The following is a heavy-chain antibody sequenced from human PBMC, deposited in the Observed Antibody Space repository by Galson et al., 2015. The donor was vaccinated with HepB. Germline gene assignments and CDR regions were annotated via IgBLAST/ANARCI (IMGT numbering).Heavy chain of an antibody. J-gene: IGHJ2*01. CDR3: ARRTTVTHYWYFDL. CDR2: INTYNGEP. D-gene: IGHD4-17*01. V-gene: IGHV1-18*01. CDR1: GYTFTSYG. Sequence: KVSCKASGYTFTSYGITWVRQAPGQDLEWMGWINTYNGEPHYAQKFQDRVTMTADTSTGTGYMELRSLRSDDTAVYYCARRTTVTHYWYFDLWGRGTLVIVSS.